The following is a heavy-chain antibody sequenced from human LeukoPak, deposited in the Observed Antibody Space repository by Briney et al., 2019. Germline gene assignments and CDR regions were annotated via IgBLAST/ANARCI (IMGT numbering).Heavy chain of an antibody. Sequence: PSETLSLTCTVSGGSISSGGYYWSWIRQHPGRGLEWIGYISYSGSTYYNPSLKSRVTISVDMSRNQFSLKLSPVTAADTAVYYCARDLGYCTSTSCRYFDFWGQGTLVTVSS. CDR3: ARDLGYCTSTSCRYFDF. CDR1: GGSISSGGYY. CDR2: ISYSGST. D-gene: IGHD2-2*01. V-gene: IGHV4-31*03. J-gene: IGHJ4*02.